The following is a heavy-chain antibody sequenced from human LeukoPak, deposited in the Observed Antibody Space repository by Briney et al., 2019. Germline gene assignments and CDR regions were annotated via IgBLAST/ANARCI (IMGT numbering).Heavy chain of an antibody. Sequence: SETLSLTCTVSGGSISSSPYYWGWIRQPPGKGLEWIGSIYYSGSTYYNPSLKSRVTISVDTSKNQFSLKLSSVTAADTALYYCVREYSRSGSYNYWGQGALVTVSS. J-gene: IGHJ4*02. CDR1: GGSISSSPYY. CDR3: VREYSRSGSYNY. CDR2: IYYSGST. D-gene: IGHD3-10*01. V-gene: IGHV4-39*07.